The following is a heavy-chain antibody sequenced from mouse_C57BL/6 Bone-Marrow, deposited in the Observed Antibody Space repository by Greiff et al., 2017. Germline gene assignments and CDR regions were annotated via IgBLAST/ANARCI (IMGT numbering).Heavy chain of an antibody. CDR1: GFNIKDDY. D-gene: IGHD1-1*01. CDR2: IDPENGDT. J-gene: IGHJ2*01. CDR3: TTWSITTGVAPFDY. V-gene: IGHV14-4*01. Sequence: VQLQQSGAELVRPGASVKLSCTASGFNIKDDYMHWVKQRPEPGLEWIGWIDPENGDTVYASKFQGKATITAYTSSNTAYLQLSSLTSDDTAVYYCTTWSITTGVAPFDYWGQGTTLTVSS.